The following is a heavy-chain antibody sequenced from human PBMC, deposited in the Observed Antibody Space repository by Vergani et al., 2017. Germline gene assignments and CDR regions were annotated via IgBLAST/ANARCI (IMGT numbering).Heavy chain of an antibody. CDR3: ATFRQKFRYSGYDSHYFDY. CDR1: GGSFSGYY. Sequence: QLQLQESGPGLLKPSETLSLTCAVYGGSFSGYYWSWIRQPPGKGLEWIGEINHSGSTNYNPSLKSRVTISVDTSKNQFSLKLSSVTAADTAVYYCATFRQKFRYSGYDSHYFDYWGQGTLVTVSS. V-gene: IGHV4-34*01. D-gene: IGHD5-12*01. CDR2: INHSGST. J-gene: IGHJ4*02.